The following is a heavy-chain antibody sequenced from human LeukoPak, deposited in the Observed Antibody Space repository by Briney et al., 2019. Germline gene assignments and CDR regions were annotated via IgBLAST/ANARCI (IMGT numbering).Heavy chain of an antibody. J-gene: IGHJ4*02. CDR3: ARATPIRDYSSNY. D-gene: IGHD4-11*01. CDR2: INPSGGST. Sequence: ASVKVSCKASGYTFTSYYMHWVRQAPGQGLEWVGIINPSGGSTSYAQKFQGRVTMTRATSTSTVYMEMSSPRSEATAVYSCARATPIRDYSSNYWGQGTLVTVSS. CDR1: GYTFTSYY. V-gene: IGHV1-46*01.